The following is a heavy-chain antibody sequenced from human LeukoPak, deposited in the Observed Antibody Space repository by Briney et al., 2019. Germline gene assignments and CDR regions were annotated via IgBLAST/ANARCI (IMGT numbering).Heavy chain of an antibody. Sequence: ASVRVSCKASGYTFTSYDINWVRQATGQGLEWMGWMNPNSGNTGYAQKFQGRVTMTRNTSISTAYMELSSPRSEDTAVYYCARTQMGYYDFWSGQYYYYGMDVWGQGTTVTVSS. CDR1: GYTFTSYD. V-gene: IGHV1-8*01. CDR3: ARTQMGYYDFWSGQYYYYGMDV. D-gene: IGHD3-3*01. CDR2: MNPNSGNT. J-gene: IGHJ6*02.